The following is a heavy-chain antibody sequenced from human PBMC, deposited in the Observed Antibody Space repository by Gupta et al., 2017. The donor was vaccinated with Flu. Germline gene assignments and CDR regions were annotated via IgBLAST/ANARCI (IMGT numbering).Heavy chain of an antibody. J-gene: IGHJ5*02. D-gene: IGHD6-13*01. Sequence: SISSYYWSWIRQPPGKGLEWIGYIYYSGSTNYNPSLKSRVTISVDTSKNQFSLKLSSVTAADTAVYYCARVLAAPKRWFDPWGQGTLVTVSS. V-gene: IGHV4-59*01. CDR2: IYYSGST. CDR1: SISSYY. CDR3: ARVLAAPKRWFDP.